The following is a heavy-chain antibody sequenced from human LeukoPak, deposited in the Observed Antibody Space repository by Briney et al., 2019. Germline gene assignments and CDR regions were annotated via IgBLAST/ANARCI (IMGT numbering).Heavy chain of an antibody. J-gene: IGHJ5*02. CDR3: ARIGYCSGGSCYPAYNWFDP. CDR1: GFTFSSYS. V-gene: IGHV3-21*01. Sequence: PGGSLRLSCAASGFTFSSYSMNWVRQAPGKGLEWVSSISSSSSYIYYADSVKGRFTISRDNAKNSLYLQMNSLRAEDTAVYYCARIGYCSGGSCYPAYNWFDPWGQGTLVTVSS. CDR2: ISSSSSYI. D-gene: IGHD2-15*01.